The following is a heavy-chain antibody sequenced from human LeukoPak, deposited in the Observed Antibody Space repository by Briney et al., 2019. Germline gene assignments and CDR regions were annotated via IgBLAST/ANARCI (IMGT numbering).Heavy chain of an antibody. Sequence: PSETLSLTCTVSGGSISSYYWSWIRQPAGKGLEWIGRIYTSGSTNYNPSLKSRVTMSVDTSKNQFSLKLSSVTAADTAVYYCARVLSHQYYYYYMDLWGKGTTVTVSS. J-gene: IGHJ6*03. CDR2: IYTSGST. CDR1: GGSISSYY. V-gene: IGHV4-4*07. CDR3: ARVLSHQYYYYYMDL. D-gene: IGHD2-2*01.